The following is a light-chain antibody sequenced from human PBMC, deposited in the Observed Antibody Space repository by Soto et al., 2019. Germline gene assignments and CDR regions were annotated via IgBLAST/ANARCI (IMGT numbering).Light chain of an antibody. V-gene: IGLV2-14*01. CDR1: NSDVGGYNY. Sequence: QSALTQPASVSGSPGQSITISCSGTNSDVGGYNYVSWYQQHPGKAPKLMIYDVSYRPSGISSRFSGSKSDNTASLTISGLQAEDEADYYCSSYTTSSLYVFGTGTKVPS. CDR3: SSYTTSSLYV. CDR2: DVS. J-gene: IGLJ1*01.